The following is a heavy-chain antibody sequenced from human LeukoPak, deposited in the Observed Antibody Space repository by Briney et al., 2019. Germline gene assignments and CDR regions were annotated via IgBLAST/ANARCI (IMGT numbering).Heavy chain of an antibody. V-gene: IGHV4-4*07. CDR2: IYTSGST. Sequence: SETLSLTCTVSGGSISSYYWSWIRQPAGKGLEWIGRIYTSGSTNYNPSLKSRVTMSVDTSKNQFSLKLTSVTAADTAVYYCARDGYANYGDSSGRGNAFDIWGQGTMVSVSS. CDR1: GGSISSYY. J-gene: IGHJ3*02. CDR3: ARDGYANYGDSSGRGNAFDI. D-gene: IGHD4-17*01.